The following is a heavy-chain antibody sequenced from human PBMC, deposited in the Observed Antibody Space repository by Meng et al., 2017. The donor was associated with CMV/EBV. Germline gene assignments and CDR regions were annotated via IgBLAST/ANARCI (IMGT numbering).Heavy chain of an antibody. Sequence: GGSLRLSCAASGFTFSSYWMSWVRQAPGKGLEWVANIKQDGSEKYYVDSVKGRFTISRDNSKNTLYLQMNSLRAEDTAVYYCASMVVTRGWFDPWGQGTLVTVSS. CDR2: IKQDGSEK. CDR3: ASMVVTRGWFDP. D-gene: IGHD4/OR15-4a*01. CDR1: GFTFSSYW. V-gene: IGHV3-7*03. J-gene: IGHJ5*02.